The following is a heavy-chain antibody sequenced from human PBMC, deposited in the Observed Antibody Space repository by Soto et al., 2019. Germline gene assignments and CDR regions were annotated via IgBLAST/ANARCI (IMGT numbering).Heavy chain of an antibody. V-gene: IGHV1-69*02. CDR1: GGTFSSYT. CDR3: ARAYYYDSSGYPDEDAFDI. J-gene: IGHJ3*02. Sequence: QVQLVQSGAEVKKPGSSVKVSCKASGGTFSSYTISWVRQAPGQGLEWMGRIIPILGIANYAQKFQGRVTITADKSTSTAYMELSSLRSEDTVVYYSARAYYYDSSGYPDEDAFDIWGQGTMVTVSS. CDR2: IIPILGIA. D-gene: IGHD3-22*01.